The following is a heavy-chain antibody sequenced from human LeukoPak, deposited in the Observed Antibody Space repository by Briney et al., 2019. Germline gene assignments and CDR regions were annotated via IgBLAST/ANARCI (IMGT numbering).Heavy chain of an antibody. CDR2: ISGSGGTT. CDR1: GFTFSNYA. D-gene: IGHD6-25*01. Sequence: PGGSLRLSCAASGFTFSNYAMSWVRQAPGKGLEWVSAISGSGGTTYYADSVRGRFSISRDNSDNTLFLQMNSLRAEDTAVYYCAKQSVSGYTSGWDLYFDLWGRGTLVTVSS. CDR3: AKQSVSGYTSGWDLYFDL. J-gene: IGHJ2*01. V-gene: IGHV3-23*01.